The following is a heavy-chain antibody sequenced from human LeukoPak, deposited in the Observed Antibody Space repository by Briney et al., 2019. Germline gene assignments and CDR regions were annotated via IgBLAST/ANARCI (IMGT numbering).Heavy chain of an antibody. V-gene: IGHV4-34*01. D-gene: IGHD3-22*01. J-gene: IGHJ6*03. CDR1: GGSFSGYY. CDR2: INHSGST. CDR3: ARASPYYYGSSGYYRAYYYYYMDV. Sequence: PSETLSLTCAVYGGSFSGYYWSWIRQPPGKGLEWIGEINHSGSTNYNPSLKSRVTISVDTSKNQFSLKLSSVTAADTAVYYCARASPYYYGSSGYYRAYYYYYMDVWGKGTTVTVSS.